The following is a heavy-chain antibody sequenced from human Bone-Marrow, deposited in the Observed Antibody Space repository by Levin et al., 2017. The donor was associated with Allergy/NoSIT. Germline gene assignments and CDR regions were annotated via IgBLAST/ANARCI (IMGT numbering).Heavy chain of an antibody. V-gene: IGHV3-43*01. CDR1: GFIFDDYT. Sequence: PGGSLRLSCAASGFIFDDYTMHWVRQAPGKGLEWVSLISWDGGSIHYADSVKGRFIISRHNGKNSVYLQMHSLRPDDTALYYGARADLDYYASSRIPPHLDSWGQGSLVTASS. CDR3: ARADLDYYASSRIPPHLDS. D-gene: IGHD3-22*01. CDR2: ISWDGGSI. J-gene: IGHJ4*02.